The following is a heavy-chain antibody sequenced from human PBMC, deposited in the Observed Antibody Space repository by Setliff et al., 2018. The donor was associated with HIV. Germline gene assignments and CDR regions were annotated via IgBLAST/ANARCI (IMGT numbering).Heavy chain of an antibody. D-gene: IGHD5-12*01. Sequence: LSEPLSLTCTVSGGSISSNSYYWGWIRQPPGKGLEWIGSIYYSGSTYYNPSLKSRVTISVDTSKNQFSLKLSSVTAADTAVYYCARQGGYSGYGFYYYYYYMDVWGKGTTVTVSS. J-gene: IGHJ6*03. CDR1: GGSISSNSYY. CDR2: IYYSGST. CDR3: ARQGGYSGYGFYYYYYYMDV. V-gene: IGHV4-39*01.